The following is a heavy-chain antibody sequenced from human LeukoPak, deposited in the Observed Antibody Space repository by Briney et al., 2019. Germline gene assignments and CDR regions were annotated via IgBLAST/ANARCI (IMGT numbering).Heavy chain of an antibody. Sequence: GGSLRLSCAASGFTFSNYAMSWVRQAPGKGLEWVSSINGRGGSTYYADSVKGRFTICRDNSKNTLYLQMNSLRAEDTAVYYCAKAPSYSGSYYYYYMDVWGKGTTVTVSS. J-gene: IGHJ6*03. CDR2: INGRGGST. V-gene: IGHV3-23*01. D-gene: IGHD1-26*01. CDR1: GFTFSNYA. CDR3: AKAPSYSGSYYYYYMDV.